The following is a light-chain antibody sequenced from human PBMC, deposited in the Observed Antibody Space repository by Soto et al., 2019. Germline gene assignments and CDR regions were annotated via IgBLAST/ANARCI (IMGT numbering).Light chain of an antibody. J-gene: IGLJ2*01. V-gene: IGLV2-14*01. CDR3: SSYTSSSTVL. CDR1: SSDVGGYNY. CDR2: DVS. Sequence: QSALTQPASVSGSPGQSITISCTGTSSDVGGYNYVSWYQQHPGKAPKLTIYDVSNRPSGVSNRFSGSKSGNTASLTISGLQAEDEADYDCSSYTSSSTVLFGGGTKLTVL.